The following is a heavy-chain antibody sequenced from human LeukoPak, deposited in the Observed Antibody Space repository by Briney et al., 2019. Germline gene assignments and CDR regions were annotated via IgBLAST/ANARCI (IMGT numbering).Heavy chain of an antibody. D-gene: IGHD3-3*01. J-gene: IGHJ5*02. Sequence: ASRKLCCTPSRGIFSRYAISSVRQAPGPRLEGMGRIIPILGIATYAQKCQRRVTLTAEESTSTAYIELSSLRSEDTAVYYCARPLHFHYDFWSGYYNSNWFDPCGEGTLVTVSS. CDR3: ARPLHFHYDFWSGYYNSNWFDP. V-gene: IGHV1-69*04. CDR1: RGIFSRYA. CDR2: IIPILGIA.